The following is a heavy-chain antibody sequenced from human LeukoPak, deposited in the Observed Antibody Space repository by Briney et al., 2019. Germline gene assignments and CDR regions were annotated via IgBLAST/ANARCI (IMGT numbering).Heavy chain of an antibody. Sequence: SETLSLTCTVSGGPISSYYWSWLRQSPGKGLEWIGYIYYGGSTDYNPSLKSRVTISKDTSKTQFSLRLSSVTAADTAVYYCARARLDSSGRFDYWGQGTLVTVSS. J-gene: IGHJ4*02. CDR1: GGPISSYY. V-gene: IGHV4-59*01. D-gene: IGHD3-22*01. CDR2: IYYGGST. CDR3: ARARLDSSGRFDY.